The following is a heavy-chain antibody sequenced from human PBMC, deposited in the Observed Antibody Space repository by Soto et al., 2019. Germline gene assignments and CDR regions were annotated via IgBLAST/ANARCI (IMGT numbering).Heavy chain of an antibody. D-gene: IGHD3-3*01. CDR1: GFTFSSYA. CDR2: ISGRGGST. V-gene: IGHV3-23*01. Sequence: GGSLRLSCAASGFTFSSYAMSWVRQAPGKGLEWVSAISGRGGSTYYADSVKGRFTISRDNSKNTLYLQMNSLRAEDTAVYYCAKVALRFLEWLLYYFDYWGQGTLVTVSS. J-gene: IGHJ4*02. CDR3: AKVALRFLEWLLYYFDY.